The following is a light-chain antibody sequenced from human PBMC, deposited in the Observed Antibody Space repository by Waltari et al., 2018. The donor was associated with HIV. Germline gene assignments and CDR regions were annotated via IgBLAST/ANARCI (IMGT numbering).Light chain of an antibody. CDR2: GNN. J-gene: IGLJ2*01. Sequence: QSVLTQPPSASGTPGQRVTISCSGSSSNIGSNTVNWYQQLPGTAPKLPIYGNNPRPSGVPDRFSGSKSGTSASLAISGLQSEDEADYYCAAWDDSLNGLVFGGGTKLTVL. CDR1: SSNIGSNT. V-gene: IGLV1-44*01. CDR3: AAWDDSLNGLV.